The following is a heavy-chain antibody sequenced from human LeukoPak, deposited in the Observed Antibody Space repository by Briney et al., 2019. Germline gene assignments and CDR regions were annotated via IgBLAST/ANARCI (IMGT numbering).Heavy chain of an antibody. CDR1: GFTFSTYG. CDR2: ISSDGDTK. J-gene: IGHJ4*02. V-gene: IGHV3-30*03. Sequence: GTSLRLSCAASGFTFSTYGMHWVRQAPGKGLDWVAVISSDGDTKFYADSVKGRFTISRDNSKNTLYLQMNSLRAEDTAVYYCARLEGVVPAAMDYWGQGTLVTVSS. D-gene: IGHD2-2*01. CDR3: ARLEGVVPAAMDY.